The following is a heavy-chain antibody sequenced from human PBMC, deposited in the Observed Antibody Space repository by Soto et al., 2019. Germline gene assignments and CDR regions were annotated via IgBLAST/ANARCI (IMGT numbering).Heavy chain of an antibody. CDR2: ISYVGNNK. J-gene: IGHJ6*02. Sequence: QVQLVESGGGVVQPGRSLRLSCAASGFTFSNYAMYWVRQAPGKGLEWVAVISYVGNNKYYADSVKGRFPISRDNSKNTTYLQMNSLRAEDTAVYYCARAGCDGGTCYTLVGLRYGMDVWGQGTTVTVSS. D-gene: IGHD2-15*01. V-gene: IGHV3-30-3*01. CDR3: ARAGCDGGTCYTLVGLRYGMDV. CDR1: GFTFSNYA.